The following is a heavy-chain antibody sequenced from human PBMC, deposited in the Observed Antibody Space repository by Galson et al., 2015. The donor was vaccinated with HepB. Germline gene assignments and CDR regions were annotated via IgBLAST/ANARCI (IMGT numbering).Heavy chain of an antibody. J-gene: IGHJ5*02. V-gene: IGHV3-64D*06. CDR2: ISSNGGST. CDR1: GFTFSSYA. Sequence: SLRLSCAASGFTFSSYAMHWVRQAPGKGLEYVSAISSNGGSTYYADSVKGRFTISRDNSKNTLYLQMSSLRAEDTAVYYCVKADCSSTSCRNWFDPWGQGTLVTVSS. D-gene: IGHD2-2*01. CDR3: VKADCSSTSCRNWFDP.